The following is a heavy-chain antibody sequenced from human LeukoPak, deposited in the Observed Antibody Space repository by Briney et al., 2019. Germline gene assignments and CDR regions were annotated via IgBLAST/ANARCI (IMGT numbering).Heavy chain of an antibody. D-gene: IGHD1-7*01. J-gene: IGHJ4*02. V-gene: IGHV4-31*11. CDR2: IYYSGSP. Sequence: TLSLTCAVYGGSFSGYYWSWIRQHPGKGLEWIGYIYYSGSPYFNPSLKSRVTISVDTSKNQFSLKLSSVTAADTAVYYCARLGITGTTRDYWGQGTLVTVSS. CDR3: ARLGITGTTRDY. CDR1: GGSFSGYY.